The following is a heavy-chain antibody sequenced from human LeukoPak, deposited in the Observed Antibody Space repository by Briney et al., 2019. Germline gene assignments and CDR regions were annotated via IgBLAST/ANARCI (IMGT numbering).Heavy chain of an antibody. CDR1: GGSISGYY. CDR2: IYASGTS. V-gene: IGHV4-4*07. CDR3: TRDIGIADSRDV. Sequence: SETLSLTCTVAGGSISGYYWSWTRQPAGAGLEWIGRIYASGTSNYNPSLKSRLSMSVDMSKNQFSLKLSSVTAADTAVYYCTRDIGIADSRDVWGQGTTVTVSS. J-gene: IGHJ6*02. D-gene: IGHD6-13*01.